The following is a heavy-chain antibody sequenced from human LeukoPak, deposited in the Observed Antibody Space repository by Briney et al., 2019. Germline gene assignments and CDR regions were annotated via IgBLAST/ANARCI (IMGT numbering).Heavy chain of an antibody. CDR2: IKQDGTEK. CDR1: GITLRNYY. D-gene: IGHD6-19*01. Sequence: GGSLRLSCSASGITLRNYYVAWVRQAPRKGLEWVANIKQDGTEKYYLDSVRGRFTISRDNAKNSLYPQMNSLRAEDTAVYYCARGWGATSGPMGASFDIWGQGTMVTVSS. V-gene: IGHV3-7*01. CDR3: ARGWGATSGPMGASFDI. J-gene: IGHJ3*02.